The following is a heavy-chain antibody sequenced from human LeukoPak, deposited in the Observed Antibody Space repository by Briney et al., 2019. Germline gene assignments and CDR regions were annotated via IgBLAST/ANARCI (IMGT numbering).Heavy chain of an antibody. CDR1: GGTFSSYA. CDR3: ARDPGLQGLSPLYFDY. J-gene: IGHJ4*02. Sequence: VASVKVSCKASGGTFSSYAISWVRQAPGQGLEWMGRIIPILGIANYAQKFQGRVTITADKSTSTAYMELSSLRSEDTAVYYCARDPGLQGLSPLYFDYWGQGTLVTVSS. V-gene: IGHV1-69*04. CDR2: IIPILGIA. D-gene: IGHD3-10*01.